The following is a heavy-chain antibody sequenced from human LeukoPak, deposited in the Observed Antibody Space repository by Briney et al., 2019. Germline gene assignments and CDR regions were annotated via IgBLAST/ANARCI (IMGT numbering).Heavy chain of an antibody. J-gene: IGHJ3*02. CDR3: ARDKVRRDAFDI. CDR1: GGSISSYY. CDR2: IYYSGST. D-gene: IGHD3-10*01. Sequence: SETLSLICTVSGGSISSYYWSWIRQPPGKGLEWIGYIYYSGSTNYNPSLKSRVTISVDTSKNQFSLKLSSVTAADTAVYYCARDKVRRDAFDIWGQGTMVTVSS. V-gene: IGHV4-59*01.